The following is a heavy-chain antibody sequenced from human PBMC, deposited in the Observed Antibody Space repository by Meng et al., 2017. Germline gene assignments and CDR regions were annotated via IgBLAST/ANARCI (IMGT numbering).Heavy chain of an antibody. CDR1: GYTFTTYT. CDR2: ISTNTGNP. V-gene: IGHV7-4-1*02. J-gene: IGHJ5*02. Sequence: QVQLVQTGSELKKPWASVKVSCKASGYTFTTYTINWVRQAHGRGLEWMGWISTNTGNPTYVQGFTGRFAFSLDTSVSTAYLQISSLEAADTAVYYCARGGDFDPWGQGTLVTVSS. D-gene: IGHD2/OR15-2a*01. CDR3: ARGGDFDP.